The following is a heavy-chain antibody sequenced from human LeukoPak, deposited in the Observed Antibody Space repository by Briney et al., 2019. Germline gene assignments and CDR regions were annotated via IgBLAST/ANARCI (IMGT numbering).Heavy chain of an antibody. Sequence: KPSETLSLTCTVSGGSVSSGSYYWSWIRQPPGKGLEWIGYIYYSGSTNYNPSLKSRVTISVDTSKNQFSLKLSSVTAADTAVYYCARVDYGDGLDYWGQGTPVTVSS. CDR3: ARVDYGDGLDY. J-gene: IGHJ4*02. CDR1: GGSVSSGSYY. D-gene: IGHD4-17*01. CDR2: IYYSGST. V-gene: IGHV4-61*01.